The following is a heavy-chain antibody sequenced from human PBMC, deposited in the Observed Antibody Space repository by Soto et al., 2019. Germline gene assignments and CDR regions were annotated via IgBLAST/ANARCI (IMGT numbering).Heavy chain of an antibody. J-gene: IGHJ6*02. Sequence: ASVKVSCKASGYTFTSYYMHWVRQAPGQGLEWIGIINPSGAFTDYAEKFQGRVTMTSDTSTRTVYMHLSSLRSEDTAVYYCARVRFGQWGYAMDVWGQGTTVTVSS. D-gene: IGHD3-10*01. V-gene: IGHV1-46*01. CDR1: GYTFTSYY. CDR2: INPSGAFT. CDR3: ARVRFGQWGYAMDV.